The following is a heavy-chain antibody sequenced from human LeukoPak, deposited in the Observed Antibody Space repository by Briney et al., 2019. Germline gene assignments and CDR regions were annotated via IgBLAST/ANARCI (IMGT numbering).Heavy chain of an antibody. D-gene: IGHD2-2*01. J-gene: IGHJ6*02. Sequence: PSETLSLTCAVYGGSFSGYYWSWIRQPPGKGLEWIGEINHSGSTNYNPSLKSRVTISVDTSKNQFSLKLSSVTAADTAVYYCARDRVVYCSSTSCSKRGNYYYYYGMDVWGQGTTVTVSS. CDR3: ARDRVVYCSSTSCSKRGNYYYYYGMDV. CDR2: INHSGST. CDR1: GGSFSGYY. V-gene: IGHV4-34*01.